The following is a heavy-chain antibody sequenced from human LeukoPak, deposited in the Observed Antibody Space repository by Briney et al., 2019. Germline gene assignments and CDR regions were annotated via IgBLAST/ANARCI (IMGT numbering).Heavy chain of an antibody. Sequence: PSETLSLTCAVYGGSFSGYYWSWIRQPPGEGLEWIGEINHSGSTNYNPSLKSRVTISVDTSKNQFSLKLSSVTAADTAVYYCARVSPRRDDAFDIWGQGTMVTVSS. CDR3: ARVSPRRDDAFDI. CDR1: GGSFSGYY. CDR2: INHSGST. V-gene: IGHV4-34*01. D-gene: IGHD6-6*01. J-gene: IGHJ3*02.